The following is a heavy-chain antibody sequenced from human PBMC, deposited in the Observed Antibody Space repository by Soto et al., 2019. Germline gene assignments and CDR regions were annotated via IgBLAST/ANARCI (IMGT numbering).Heavy chain of an antibody. Sequence: SETLSLTCTVSGGSISSSSFHWGWIRQPPGKGREWIGSIYYSGSAYYNPSHKSLATISVDTSKNQFSLKLRSVTAADTAVYYCARLSKAGNLGFDYWGQGTLVTVSS. J-gene: IGHJ4*02. D-gene: IGHD3-16*01. CDR2: IYYSGSA. V-gene: IGHV4-39*01. CDR3: ARLSKAGNLGFDY. CDR1: GGSISSSSFH.